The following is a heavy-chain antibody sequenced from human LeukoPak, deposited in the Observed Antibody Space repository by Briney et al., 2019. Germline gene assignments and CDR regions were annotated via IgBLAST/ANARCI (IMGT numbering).Heavy chain of an antibody. J-gene: IGHJ4*02. Sequence: SGTLSLTCGVSGGSITNTNYWTWVRQPPGEGLEWIGEVNLQASTNYNPSLMGRVAIAADTSENHISLQLTSVTAADTAVYYCAREGGPYRPLDYSGQGTLVTVSS. CDR1: GGSITNTNY. CDR2: VNLQAST. CDR3: AREGGPYRPLDY. V-gene: IGHV4-4*02.